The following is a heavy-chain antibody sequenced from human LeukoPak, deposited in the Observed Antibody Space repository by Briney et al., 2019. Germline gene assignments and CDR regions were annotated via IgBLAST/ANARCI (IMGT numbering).Heavy chain of an antibody. CDR1: GGSVSSYY. V-gene: IGHV4-59*02. D-gene: IGHD4-23*01. CDR3: ARDRSYGGNSYFQH. CDR2: IYYSGST. J-gene: IGHJ1*01. Sequence: SETLSLTCTVSGGSVSSYYWSWIRQPPGKGLEWIGYIYYSGSTNYNPSLKSRVTISVDTSKNQFSLKLSSVTAADTAVYYCARDRSYGGNSYFQHWGQGTLVTVSS.